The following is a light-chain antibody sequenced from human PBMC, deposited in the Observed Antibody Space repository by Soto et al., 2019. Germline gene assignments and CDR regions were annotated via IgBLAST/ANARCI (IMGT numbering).Light chain of an antibody. CDR3: QSADSSGSWV. Sequence: ELTQPPSVSVSPGQTARISCSGHALPKQYAYWYQQKSGQAPVLVIYRDTERPSGIPERFSGSSSGTTVTLTISGVQAEDEADYYCQSADSSGSWVFGGGTKSPS. V-gene: IGLV3-25*02. J-gene: IGLJ3*02. CDR1: ALPKQY. CDR2: RDT.